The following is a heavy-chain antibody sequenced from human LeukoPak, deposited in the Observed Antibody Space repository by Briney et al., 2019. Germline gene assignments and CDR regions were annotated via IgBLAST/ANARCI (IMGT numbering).Heavy chain of an antibody. D-gene: IGHD6-13*01. V-gene: IGHV3-48*04. Sequence: GGSLRLSCAASGFTFSSYGMSWVRQAPGKGLEWVSYISNKGSSSTTYYADSVKGRFTISRDDAQNSLYLQMNSLRADDTAVYYCAKDILAAGLFFDYWGQGILVTVSS. CDR2: ISNKGSSSTT. CDR1: GFTFSSYG. CDR3: AKDILAAGLFFDY. J-gene: IGHJ4*02.